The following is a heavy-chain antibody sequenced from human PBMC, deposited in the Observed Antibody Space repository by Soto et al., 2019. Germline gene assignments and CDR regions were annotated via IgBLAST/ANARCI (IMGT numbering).Heavy chain of an antibody. CDR1: GFTFSSYS. Sequence: GGSLRLSCAASGFTFSSYSMNWVRQAPGKGLEWVSSISSSSSYIYYADSVKGRFTISRDNAKNSLYLQMNSLRAEDTAVYYCARGIAAVRRAAFDIWGQGTMVTVSS. CDR3: ARGIAAVRRAAFDI. CDR2: ISSSSSYI. V-gene: IGHV3-21*01. D-gene: IGHD6-13*01. J-gene: IGHJ3*02.